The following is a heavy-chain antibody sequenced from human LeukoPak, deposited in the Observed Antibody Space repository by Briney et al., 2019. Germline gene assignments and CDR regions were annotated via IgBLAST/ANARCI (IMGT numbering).Heavy chain of an antibody. J-gene: IGHJ5*02. D-gene: IGHD6-25*01. V-gene: IGHV4-34*01. Sequence: SETLSLTCAGYGGSFSFYYWGWLRQSPGKGLVWIGEITHSGSTNYNPSLKSRVTISIDTSKNHFSLKLSSVTAADTAVYYCARGVSAAASRWFDPWGQGTLVTVPS. CDR3: ARGVSAAASRWFDP. CDR2: ITHSGST. CDR1: GGSFSFYY.